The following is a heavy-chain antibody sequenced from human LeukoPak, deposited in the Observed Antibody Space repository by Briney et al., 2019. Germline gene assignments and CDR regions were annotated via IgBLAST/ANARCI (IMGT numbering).Heavy chain of an antibody. V-gene: IGHV3-49*04. CDR2: IRSKAYGGTT. CDR3: SRAGYELDFDY. Sequence: GGSLRLSCTASGFTFGDYAMSWVRQAPGKGLEWVGFIRSKAYGGTTEYAASVKGRFTISRDDSKSIAYPQMNSLKTEDTAVYYCSRAGYELDFDYWGQGTLVTVSS. D-gene: IGHD5-12*01. CDR1: GFTFGDYA. J-gene: IGHJ4*02.